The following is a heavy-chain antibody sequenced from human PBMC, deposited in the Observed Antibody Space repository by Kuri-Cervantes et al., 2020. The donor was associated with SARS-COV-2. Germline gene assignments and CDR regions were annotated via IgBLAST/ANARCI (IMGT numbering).Heavy chain of an antibody. J-gene: IGHJ2*01. CDR3: ARVGFTGSQGIDWYFDL. CDR1: GDSVSRNGAA. CDR2: TYFRSRWYF. Sequence: SQTLSLTCAIPGDSVSRNGAAWNWIRQSPSRGLEWLGRTYFRSRWYFDYASSVKGRIAINPDVSENQFSLHLRSVTPEDTAVYYCARVGFTGSQGIDWYFDLWGRGTLVTVSS. D-gene: IGHD1-1*01. V-gene: IGHV6-1*01.